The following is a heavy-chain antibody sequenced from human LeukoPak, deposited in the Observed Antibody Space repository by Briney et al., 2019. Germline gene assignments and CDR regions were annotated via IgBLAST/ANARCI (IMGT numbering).Heavy chain of an antibody. J-gene: IGHJ4*02. Sequence: GGSLRLSCAASGFTFSSCWMSWVRQAPGKGLEWVASIKQDGSEKYYVDSVKGRFTISRDNAKNSLYLQMNSLRDEDTAVYYCARDGMATIVFDYWGQGTLVTVSS. CDR2: IKQDGSEK. CDR3: ARDGMATIVFDY. CDR1: GFTFSSCW. D-gene: IGHD5-24*01. V-gene: IGHV3-7*01.